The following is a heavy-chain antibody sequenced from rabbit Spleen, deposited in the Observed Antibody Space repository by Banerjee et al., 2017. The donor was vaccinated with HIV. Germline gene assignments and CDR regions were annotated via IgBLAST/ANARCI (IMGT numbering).Heavy chain of an antibody. Sequence: QQQLVESGGGLVKPGASLTLTCTASGFSFSNNYWICWVRQAPGKGLEWIGCIDPVFGATYYASWAKGRFTISKPSSTTVTLQMTSLTAADTATYFCARDDALTHSYAFNLWGQGTLVTVS. J-gene: IGHJ4*01. CDR2: IDPVFGAT. CDR3: ARDDALTHSYAFNL. V-gene: IGHV1S45*01. CDR1: GFSFSNNYW. D-gene: IGHD4-1*01.